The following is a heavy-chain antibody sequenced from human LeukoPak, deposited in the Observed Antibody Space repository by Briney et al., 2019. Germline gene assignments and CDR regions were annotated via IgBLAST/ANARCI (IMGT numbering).Heavy chain of an antibody. CDR1: GFXFSSYS. CDR3: AREAKLGFLYFDS. D-gene: IGHD7-27*01. CDR2: ISGSGSGSAI. Sequence: GSLRLSCAASGFXFSSYSMNWVRQAPGRGLEWVSYISGSGSGSAIYYADSVKGRFTISRDNAKKTLFLQMNSLRDEDTAVYYCAREAKLGFLYFDSWGQGTLVTVSS. V-gene: IGHV3-48*02. J-gene: IGHJ4*02.